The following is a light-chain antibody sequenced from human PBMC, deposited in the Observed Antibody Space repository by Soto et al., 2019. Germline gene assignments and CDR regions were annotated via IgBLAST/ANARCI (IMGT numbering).Light chain of an antibody. CDR2: DAS. V-gene: IGKV3D-20*01. CDR1: QSVNSNY. CDR3: QQYGSSPQT. Sequence: EIVLTQSPATLSLSPGDRATLSCGASQSVNSNYLAWYQHKPGLAPRLLIYDASGRATGIPDRFSGSGSGTDFTLTISRLEPEDFAVYYCQQYGSSPQTFGQGTRWIS. J-gene: IGKJ1*01.